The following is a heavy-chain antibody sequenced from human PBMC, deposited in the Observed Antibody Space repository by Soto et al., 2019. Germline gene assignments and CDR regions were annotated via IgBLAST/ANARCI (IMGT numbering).Heavy chain of an antibody. V-gene: IGHV4-59*01. CDR1: GGSISSYY. D-gene: IGHD6-19*01. Sequence: SETLSLTCTVSGGSISSYYWSWIRQPPGKGLEWIGYIYYSGSTNYNPSLKSRVTISVDTSKNQFSLKLSSVTAADTAVYYCARADPSGWLDYWGQGTLVTVYS. CDR3: ARADPSGWLDY. CDR2: IYYSGST. J-gene: IGHJ4*02.